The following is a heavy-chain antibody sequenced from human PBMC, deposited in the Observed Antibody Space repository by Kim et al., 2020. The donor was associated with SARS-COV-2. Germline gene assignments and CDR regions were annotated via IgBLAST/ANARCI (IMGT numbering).Heavy chain of an antibody. CDR1: GFTFSSYS. V-gene: IGHV3-48*02. D-gene: IGHD4-4*01. J-gene: IGHJ4*02. CDR3: ARASDVGFLFYSNYGDY. CDR2: ISSSSSTI. Sequence: GGSLRLSCAASGFTFSSYSMNWVRQAPGKGLEWVSYISSSSSTIYYADSVKGRFTISRDNAKNSLYLQMNSLRDEDTAVYYCARASDVGFLFYSNYGDYWGQGTLVTVSS.